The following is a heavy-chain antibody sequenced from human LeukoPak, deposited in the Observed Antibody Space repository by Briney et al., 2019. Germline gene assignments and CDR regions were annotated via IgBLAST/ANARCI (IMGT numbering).Heavy chain of an antibody. CDR3: ARSPTPSTYMDV. Sequence: PGGSLRLSCAASGFTFSSYSMNWVRQAPGKGLEWVSSISSSSSYIYYADSVKGRFTISRDNAKNSLYLQMNSLRAEDTALYYCARSPTPSTYMDVWGKGTTVTVSS. J-gene: IGHJ6*03. V-gene: IGHV3-21*04. CDR1: GFTFSSYS. D-gene: IGHD5/OR15-5a*01. CDR2: ISSSSSYI.